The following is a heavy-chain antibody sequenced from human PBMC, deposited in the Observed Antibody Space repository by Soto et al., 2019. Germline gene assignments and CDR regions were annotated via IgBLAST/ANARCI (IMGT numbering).Heavy chain of an antibody. J-gene: IGHJ5*02. CDR2: IYYSGST. D-gene: IGHD2-15*01. CDR1: GGSISSGDYY. Sequence: SETLSLTCTVSGGSISSGDYYWGWMRQHPGKGLEWIGYIYYSGSTYYNPSLKSRVTISVDTSKNQFSLKLSSVTAADTAVYYCARDRYGARYCSGGSCYSGWFDPWGQGTLVTVSS. V-gene: IGHV4-31*03. CDR3: ARDRYGARYCSGGSCYSGWFDP.